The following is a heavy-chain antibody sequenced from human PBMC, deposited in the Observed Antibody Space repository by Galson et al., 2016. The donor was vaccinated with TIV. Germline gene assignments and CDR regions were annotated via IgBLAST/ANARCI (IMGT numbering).Heavy chain of an antibody. D-gene: IGHD2-8*01. CDR3: ARSVSAGSGWVDP. J-gene: IGHJ5*02. Sequence: QSGAEVKKPGESLRISCKTSGYSFTNYWITWVRQMPGKGLEWMGRIDTRDSYTNYSPTFEGHVTISADKSISTAYLEWLSLKASDSAIYYCARSVSAGSGWVDPWGQGTLVTVSS. CDR2: IDTRDSYT. V-gene: IGHV5-10-1*01. CDR1: GYSFTNYW.